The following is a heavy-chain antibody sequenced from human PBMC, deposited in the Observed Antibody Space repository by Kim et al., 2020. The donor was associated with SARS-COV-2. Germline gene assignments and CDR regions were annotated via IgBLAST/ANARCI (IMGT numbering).Heavy chain of an antibody. CDR2: ISSSGSTI. J-gene: IGHJ3*02. V-gene: IGHV3-48*03. D-gene: IGHD3-10*01. Sequence: GGSLRLSCAASGFTFSSYEMNWVRQAPGKGLEWVSYISSSGSTIYYADSVKGRFTISRDNAKNSLYLQMNSLRAEDTAVYYCAREKGSGSRTDAFDIWGQKTMVTVSS. CDR1: GFTFSSYE. CDR3: AREKGSGSRTDAFDI.